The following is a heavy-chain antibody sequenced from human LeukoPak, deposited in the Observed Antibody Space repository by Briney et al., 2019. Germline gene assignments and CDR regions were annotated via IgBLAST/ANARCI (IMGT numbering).Heavy chain of an antibody. CDR3: AKDRYYDSSGYWYFDY. CDR2: ISGSGGST. J-gene: IGHJ4*02. CDR1: GFTFSSYS. Sequence: PGGSLRLSCAASGFTFSSYSINWVRQAPGKGLEWVSAISGSGGSTYYADSVKGRFTISRDNSKNTLYLQMNSLRAEDTAVYYCAKDRYYDSSGYWYFDYWGQGTLVTVSS. V-gene: IGHV3-23*01. D-gene: IGHD3-22*01.